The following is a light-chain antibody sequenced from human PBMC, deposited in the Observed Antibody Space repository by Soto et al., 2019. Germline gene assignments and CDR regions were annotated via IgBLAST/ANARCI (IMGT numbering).Light chain of an antibody. J-gene: IGLJ1*01. Sequence: QSVLTQPPSASGTPGQRVTMSCSGSSSNIGSNTVNWYQQLPGTAPKLVVYSNNRRPSGVPDRFSGSKSGTSVSLAISGLQYEDEADYYCATWDDSLKGYVFGTGTKVTVL. V-gene: IGLV1-44*01. CDR3: ATWDDSLKGYV. CDR1: SSNIGSNT. CDR2: SNN.